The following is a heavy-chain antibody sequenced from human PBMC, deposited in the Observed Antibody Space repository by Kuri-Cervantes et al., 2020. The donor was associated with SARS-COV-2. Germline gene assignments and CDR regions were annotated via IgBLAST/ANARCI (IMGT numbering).Heavy chain of an antibody. Sequence: SETLSLTCTVSGGSISSYYWSWIRQPAGKGLEWIGRIYTSGSTNYNPSLKSRVTMSVDTSKNQFSLKLGSVTAADTAVYYCASGIAAAGLPRDMDVWGKGTTVTVSS. CDR2: IYTSGST. V-gene: IGHV4-4*07. J-gene: IGHJ6*03. CDR3: ASGIAAAGLPRDMDV. CDR1: GGSISSYY. D-gene: IGHD6-13*01.